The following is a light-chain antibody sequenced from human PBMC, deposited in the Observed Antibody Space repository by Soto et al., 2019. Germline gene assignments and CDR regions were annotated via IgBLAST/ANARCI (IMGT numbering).Light chain of an antibody. J-gene: IGKJ1*01. CDR3: QQRTDGWT. V-gene: IGKV3-11*01. Sequence: EIVLTQSPATLSLSPGERATLSCRASQRVSSSLGWYQQKPGQPPRLLIYDASKRVTGIPARFSGSGSGTAFTLAISSLEPEDFAVYFCQQRTDGWTFGQGTKVDIK. CDR2: DAS. CDR1: QRVSSS.